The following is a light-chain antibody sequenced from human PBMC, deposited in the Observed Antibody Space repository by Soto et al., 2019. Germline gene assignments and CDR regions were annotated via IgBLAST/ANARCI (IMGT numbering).Light chain of an antibody. Sequence: IQMTQSPSNLSGSVGDRVTITCRASQSISSWLAWYQQKPGKAPKLLIYKASTLKSGVPSRFSGSGSGTEFTLTISSLQPDDFATYYCQHYNSYSEAFGQGTKVDI. CDR1: QSISSW. CDR3: QHYNSYSEA. V-gene: IGKV1-5*03. J-gene: IGKJ1*01. CDR2: KAS.